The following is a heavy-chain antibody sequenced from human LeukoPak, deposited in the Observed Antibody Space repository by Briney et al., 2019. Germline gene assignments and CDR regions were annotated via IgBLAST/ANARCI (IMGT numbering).Heavy chain of an antibody. J-gene: IGHJ2*01. D-gene: IGHD7-27*01. CDR2: IYYSGST. CDR1: GGSISSSSYY. CDR3: ANRGLGMGYGWYFDL. Sequence: SETLSLTCTVSGGSISSSSYYWGWIRQPPGKGLEWIGSIYYSGSTYYNPSLKSRVTISVDTSKNQFSLKLSSVTAADTAVYYCANRGLGMGYGWYFDLWGRGTLVTVSS. V-gene: IGHV4-39*07.